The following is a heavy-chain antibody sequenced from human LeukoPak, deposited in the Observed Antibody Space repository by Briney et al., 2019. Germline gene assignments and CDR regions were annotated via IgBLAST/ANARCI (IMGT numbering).Heavy chain of an antibody. Sequence: SETLSLTCAVYGGSFSGYYWSWIRQPPGKGLEWIGYIYYSGTTNYNPSLKSRVTISVDTSKNQFSLKLSSVTAADTAVYYCARQGSHYDYWGQGTLVTVSS. J-gene: IGHJ4*02. CDR3: ARQGSHYDY. CDR2: IYYSGTT. D-gene: IGHD1-26*01. V-gene: IGHV4-59*08. CDR1: GGSFSGYY.